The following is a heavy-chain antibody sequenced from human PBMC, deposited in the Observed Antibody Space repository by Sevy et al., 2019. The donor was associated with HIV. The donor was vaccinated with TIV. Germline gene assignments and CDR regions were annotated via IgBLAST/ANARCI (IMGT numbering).Heavy chain of an antibody. CDR2: LGDSGAPT. V-gene: IGHV3-23*01. CDR3: ARVVGALPGYYYGMDV. J-gene: IGHJ6*02. D-gene: IGHD1-26*01. Sequence: GGSLRLSCAASGFTFSSYAMSWVRQAPGKGLKWVSALGDSGAPTYYADPVKGRFTISRDNSKNTLYLQLSSLRAEDTAVYYCARVVGALPGYYYGMDVWGQGTTVTVSS. CDR1: GFTFSSYA.